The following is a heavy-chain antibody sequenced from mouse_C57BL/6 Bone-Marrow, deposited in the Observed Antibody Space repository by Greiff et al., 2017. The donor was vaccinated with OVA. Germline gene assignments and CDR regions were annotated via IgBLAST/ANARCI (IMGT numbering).Heavy chain of an antibody. Sequence: EVMLVESGGGLVQPGGSLKLSCAASGFTFSDYYMYWVRQTPEKRLEWVAYISNGGGSTYYPDTVKGRFTISRDNAKNTLYLQMSRLKSEDTAMYYCARLGITTRWYFDVWGTGTTVTVSS. CDR2: ISNGGGST. V-gene: IGHV5-12*01. CDR3: ARLGITTRWYFDV. J-gene: IGHJ1*03. CDR1: GFTFSDYY. D-gene: IGHD2-4*01.